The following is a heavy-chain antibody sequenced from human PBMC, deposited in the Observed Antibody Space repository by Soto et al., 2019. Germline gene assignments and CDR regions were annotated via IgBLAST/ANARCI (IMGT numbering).Heavy chain of an antibody. V-gene: IGHV1-69*13. Sequence: SVKVSCKASGGTFSSYAISWVRQAPGQGLEWMGGIIPIFGTANYAQKFQGRVTITADESTSTAYMELSSLRSEDTAVYYCARGAYCTNGVCYKGFAFDYWGRG. CDR3: ARGAYCTNGVCYKGFAFDY. D-gene: IGHD2-8*01. CDR1: GGTFSSYA. J-gene: IGHJ4*02. CDR2: IIPIFGTA.